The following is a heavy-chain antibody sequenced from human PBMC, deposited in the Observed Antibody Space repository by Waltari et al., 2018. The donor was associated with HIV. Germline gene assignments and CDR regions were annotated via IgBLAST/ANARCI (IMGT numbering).Heavy chain of an antibody. CDR1: VGYISSSNYY. Sequence: LQLQESGPGLVKPSETLSLTCTVSVGYISSSNYYGVWLRQPPGKGLEWIGSIYYSGSPYYNPSLKNRVTISIDTSKNQFSLKLSSVTAADTAVYYCARHRRNDIGDYWGQGTLVTVSS. D-gene: IGHD3-9*01. CDR3: ARHRRNDIGDY. V-gene: IGHV4-39*01. J-gene: IGHJ4*02. CDR2: IYYSGSP.